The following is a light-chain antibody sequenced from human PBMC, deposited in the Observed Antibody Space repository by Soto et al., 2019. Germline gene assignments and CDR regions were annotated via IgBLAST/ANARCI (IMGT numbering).Light chain of an antibody. CDR3: SSYTSSSTVV. CDR2: DVS. CDR1: SSDVGSYNY. V-gene: IGLV2-14*01. J-gene: IGLJ2*01. Sequence: QSALTRRASVSGSPGQSITISCTGASSDVGSYNYVSWYRQHPGKAPKLMIYDVSNRPSGVSNRFSGSKSGNTASLTISGLQAEDEADYYCSSYTSSSTVVFGAGTKLTVL.